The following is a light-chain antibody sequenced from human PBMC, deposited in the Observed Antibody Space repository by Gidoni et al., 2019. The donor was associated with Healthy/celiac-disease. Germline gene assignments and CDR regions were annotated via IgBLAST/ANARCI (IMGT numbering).Light chain of an antibody. Sequence: DIQMTQSPSSLSASVGDRVTITCQASQDISNYLNWYQQKPGKAPKLLIYDASNLETGVPSRFSGSGSGTDFTFTISSLQPEEIATYYCQQYDNPPYTFGQGTKLEIK. CDR3: QQYDNPPYT. V-gene: IGKV1-33*01. CDR2: DAS. CDR1: QDISNY. J-gene: IGKJ2*01.